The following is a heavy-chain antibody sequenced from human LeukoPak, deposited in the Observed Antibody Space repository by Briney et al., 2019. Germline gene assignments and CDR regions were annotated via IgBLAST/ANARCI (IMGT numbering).Heavy chain of an antibody. CDR1: RFTFSSYS. J-gene: IGHJ4*02. D-gene: IGHD3-22*01. Sequence: PGGSLRLSCAASRFTFSSYSMNWVRQAPGKGLEWVSSISSSSSYIYYADSVKGRFTISRDNAKNTVYLQMNSLRAEDTAVYYCARSLGSSGYQDYWGQGTLVTVSS. CDR2: ISSSSSYI. V-gene: IGHV3-21*01. CDR3: ARSLGSSGYQDY.